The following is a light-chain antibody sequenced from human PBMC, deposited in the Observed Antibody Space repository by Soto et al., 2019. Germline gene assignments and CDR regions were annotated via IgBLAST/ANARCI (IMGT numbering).Light chain of an antibody. CDR3: QQGYSNRWT. J-gene: IGKJ1*01. V-gene: IGKV1-39*01. Sequence: DIPMTQSPSSLSASVGDRVTITCRASQNIDNYLNWYQQKPGKAPKLLIYTASSLRSGVPSRFSGSGSGTDFTLTISSLQPEDFATYFCQQGYSNRWTFGQGTKVEI. CDR1: QNIDNY. CDR2: TAS.